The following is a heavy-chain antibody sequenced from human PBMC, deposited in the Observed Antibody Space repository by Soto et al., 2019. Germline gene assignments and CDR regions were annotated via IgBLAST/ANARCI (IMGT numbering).Heavy chain of an antibody. CDR2: ISGSGVNA. CDR3: SRKRHWKYWYFDL. D-gene: IGHD1-1*01. J-gene: IGHJ2*01. Sequence: EVHLVESGGSVIRPGVSLRLSCAASGFALQNHGMAWVRQAPEKGLAWVAGISGSGVNAGYADSVKGRFTISRDNGDNSLYLEINNLGVEDTALYHCSRKRHWKYWYFDLWGRGTLVSVSS. CDR1: GFALQNHG. V-gene: IGHV3-20*01.